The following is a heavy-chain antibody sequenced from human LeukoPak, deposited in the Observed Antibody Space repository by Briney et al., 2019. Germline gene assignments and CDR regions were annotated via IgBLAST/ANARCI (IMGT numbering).Heavy chain of an antibody. CDR3: ARDRGYSYGWSGFDY. CDR1: GYTFTGYY. J-gene: IGHJ4*02. D-gene: IGHD5-18*01. V-gene: IGHV1-2*04. Sequence: ASVKVSCKASGYTFTGYYMHWVRQAPGQGLEWMGWINPNSGGTNYAQKFQGWVTMTRDTSISTAYMELSRLRSDDTAVYYRARDRGYSYGWSGFDYWGQGTLVTVSS. CDR2: INPNSGGT.